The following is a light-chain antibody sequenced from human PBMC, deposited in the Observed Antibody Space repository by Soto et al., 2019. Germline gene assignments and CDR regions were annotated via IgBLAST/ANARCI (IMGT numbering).Light chain of an antibody. J-gene: IGKJ3*01. V-gene: IGKV1-39*01. CDR3: QQSYRSLPT. Sequence: DIQMTQSPSSLSASVGDRVTITCRASQNIAIYLNWYHQKAGKAPNLLIFGATSLRSGVPSRFSASGSGTDFTLTISSLQSEDFGTYYCQQSYRSLPTFGPGTKVEI. CDR1: QNIAIY. CDR2: GAT.